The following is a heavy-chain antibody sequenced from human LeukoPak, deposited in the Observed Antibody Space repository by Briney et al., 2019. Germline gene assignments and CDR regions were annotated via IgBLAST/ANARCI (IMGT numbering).Heavy chain of an antibody. CDR2: INPSGGST. CDR1: GYTFTGYY. Sequence: ASVKVSCKASGYTFTGYYMHWVRQAPGQGLEWMGIINPSGGSTSYAQKFQGRVTMTRDTSTSTVYMELSSLRSEDTAVYYCARGLRFLEWLSFPEPIDYWGQGTLVTVSS. V-gene: IGHV1-46*01. CDR3: ARGLRFLEWLSFPEPIDY. J-gene: IGHJ4*02. D-gene: IGHD3-3*01.